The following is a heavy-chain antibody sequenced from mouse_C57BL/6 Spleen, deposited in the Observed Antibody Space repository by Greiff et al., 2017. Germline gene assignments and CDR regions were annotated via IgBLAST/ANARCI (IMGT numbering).Heavy chain of an antibody. CDR2: IDPETGGT. Sequence: QVQLQQSGAELVRPGASVTLSCKASGYTFTDYEMHWVKQTPVHGLGWIGAIDPETGGTAYNQKFKGKAILTADKSSSTAYMELRSLTSEDSAVYYCTRGGSSPWYFGVWGTGTTVTVSS. J-gene: IGHJ1*03. CDR1: GYTFTDYE. V-gene: IGHV1-15*01. D-gene: IGHD1-1*01. CDR3: TRGGSSPWYFGV.